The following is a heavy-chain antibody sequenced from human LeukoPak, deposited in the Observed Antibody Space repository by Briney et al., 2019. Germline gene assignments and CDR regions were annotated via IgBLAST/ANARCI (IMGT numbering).Heavy chain of an antibody. V-gene: IGHV1-2*02. Sequence: ASVKVSCKASGYTFTAYYIHWVRQAPGQGLEWTGLINPKSSSTKYAHKFQGRVTMTRDSSISTVSMEVSSLRSDDTAVYYCTRESGIYYGDDLNWFDPWGQGTLVTVSS. J-gene: IGHJ5*02. D-gene: IGHD3-10*01. CDR1: GYTFTAYY. CDR2: INPKSSST. CDR3: TRESGIYYGDDLNWFDP.